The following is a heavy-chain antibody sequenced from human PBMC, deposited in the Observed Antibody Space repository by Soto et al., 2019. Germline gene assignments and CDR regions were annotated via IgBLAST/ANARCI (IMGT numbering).Heavy chain of an antibody. D-gene: IGHD1-26*01. CDR1: GYTLTELS. CDR3: ARDDSGFSGSHYIDYFNY. Sequence: GASVKVSCEVSGYTLTELSRHWVRQAPGKGLEWMGGFDPEDGETIYAQKFHGRVTMTEDTSAGTVYMQLSSLTSEDTAVYYCARDDSGFSGSHYIDYFNYWGQGALVTVSS. V-gene: IGHV1-24*01. J-gene: IGHJ4*02. CDR2: FDPEDGET.